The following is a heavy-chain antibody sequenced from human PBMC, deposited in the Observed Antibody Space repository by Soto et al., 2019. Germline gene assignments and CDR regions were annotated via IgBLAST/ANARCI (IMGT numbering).Heavy chain of an antibody. CDR3: ARPAVTTDVWFDP. Sequence: SETLSLTCAVSGGSISSGGYSWSWIRHPPGKGLEWIGYIYHSGSTYYNPSLKSRVTISVDRSKNQFSLKLSSVTAADTAVYYCARPAVTTDVWFDPWGQGTLVTVSS. CDR2: IYHSGST. CDR1: GGSISSGGYS. J-gene: IGHJ5*02. D-gene: IGHD4-17*01. V-gene: IGHV4-30-2*01.